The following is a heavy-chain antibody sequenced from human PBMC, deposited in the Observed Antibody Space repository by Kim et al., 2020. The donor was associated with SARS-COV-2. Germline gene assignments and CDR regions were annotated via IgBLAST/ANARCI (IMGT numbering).Heavy chain of an antibody. V-gene: IGHV4-39*07. D-gene: IGHD6-13*01. J-gene: IGHJ4*02. CDR3: ASIAAAGTEYYFDY. Sequence: TPSLKSRVTISVDTSKNQFSLKLSSVTAADTAVYYCASIAAAGTEYYFDYWGQGTLVTVSS.